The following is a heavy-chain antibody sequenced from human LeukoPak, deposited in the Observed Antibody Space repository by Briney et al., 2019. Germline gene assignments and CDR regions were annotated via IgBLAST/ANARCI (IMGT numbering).Heavy chain of an antibody. Sequence: GGSLRLSCAASGFTFSSYSMNWVRQAPGKGLEWVAIIWDDGSETLYADSVRGRFTISRDNSKNMLYLQMSSLRAEDTAVYYCAKTRGRGGYILDFWGQGTLVTVSS. V-gene: IGHV3-33*06. CDR3: AKTRGRGGYILDF. D-gene: IGHD5-24*01. CDR2: IWDDGSET. CDR1: GFTFSSYS. J-gene: IGHJ4*02.